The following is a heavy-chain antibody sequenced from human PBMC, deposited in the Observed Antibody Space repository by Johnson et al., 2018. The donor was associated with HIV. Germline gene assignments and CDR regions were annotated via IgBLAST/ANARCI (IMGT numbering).Heavy chain of an antibody. J-gene: IGHJ3*02. CDR1: GFTVSSNY. Sequence: VQLVESGGGLVQPGGSLRLSCAASGFTVSSNYMSWVRQAPGKGLEWVSVIYSGGSTYYADSVKGRFTITRDNSKNTLFLQMNSLRVEDTAVYYCARAQTYYDFWSGYDAFDIWGQGTMVTVSS. D-gene: IGHD3-3*01. CDR3: ARAQTYYDFWSGYDAFDI. V-gene: IGHV3-66*02. CDR2: IYSGGST.